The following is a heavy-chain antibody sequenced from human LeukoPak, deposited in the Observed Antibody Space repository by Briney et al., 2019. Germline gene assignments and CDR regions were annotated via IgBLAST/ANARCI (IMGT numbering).Heavy chain of an antibody. Sequence: GGSLRLSCAASGFTFSDYYMSWIRQAPGKGLEWVSYISSSSSYTNYADSVKGRFTISRDNAKNSPYLQMNSLRAEDTAVYYCARPQLLWFGEGGAFDIWGQGTMVTVSS. CDR2: ISSSSSYT. CDR3: ARPQLLWFGEGGAFDI. J-gene: IGHJ3*02. D-gene: IGHD3-10*01. CDR1: GFTFSDYY. V-gene: IGHV3-11*06.